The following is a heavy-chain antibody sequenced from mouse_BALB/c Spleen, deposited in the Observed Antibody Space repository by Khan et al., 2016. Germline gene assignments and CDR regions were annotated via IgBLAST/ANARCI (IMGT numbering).Heavy chain of an antibody. Sequence: VQRVESGPGLVAPSQSLSITCTVSGFSLTGYGVNWVRQPPGKGLEWLGMIWGDGSTDYNSVLKSRLSISKDNSKSQVFLKMNSLQTDDTARYYCARAPIYDGYGYFDDWGQGTTLTVSS. CDR2: IWGDGST. CDR3: ARAPIYDGYGYFDD. J-gene: IGHJ2*01. D-gene: IGHD2-3*01. CDR1: GFSLTGYG. V-gene: IGHV2-6-7*01.